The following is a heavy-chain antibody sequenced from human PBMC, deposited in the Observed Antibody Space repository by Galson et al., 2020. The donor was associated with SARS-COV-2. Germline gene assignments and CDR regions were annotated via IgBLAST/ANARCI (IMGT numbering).Heavy chain of an antibody. CDR3: ARLRYDSSGYSDPNFDC. J-gene: IGHJ4*02. Sequence: GGSLRLSCAASGFTFSSYGMHWVRQAPGKGLEWVAVISYDGSNKYYADSVKGRFTISRDNSKNTLYLQMNSLRAEDTAVYYCARLRYDSSGYSDPNFDCWGQGTLVTVSS. V-gene: IGHV3-30*03. CDR2: ISYDGSNK. D-gene: IGHD3-22*01. CDR1: GFTFSSYG.